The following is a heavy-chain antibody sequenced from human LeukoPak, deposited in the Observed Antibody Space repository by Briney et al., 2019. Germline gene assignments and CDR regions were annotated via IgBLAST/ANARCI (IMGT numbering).Heavy chain of an antibody. CDR1: GYTFTGYY. CDR2: IIPIFGTA. Sequence: SVKVSCKASGYTFTGYYMHWVRQAPGQGLEWMGGIIPIFGTANYAQKFQGRVTITADKSTSTAYMELSSLRSEDTAVYYCARARGYSYGTFDYWGQGTLVTVSS. J-gene: IGHJ4*02. V-gene: IGHV1-69*06. CDR3: ARARGYSYGTFDY. D-gene: IGHD5-18*01.